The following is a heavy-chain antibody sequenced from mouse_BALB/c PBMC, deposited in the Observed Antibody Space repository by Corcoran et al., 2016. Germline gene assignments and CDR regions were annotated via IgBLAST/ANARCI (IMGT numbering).Heavy chain of an antibody. D-gene: IGHD1-2*01. CDR1: GYTFTDYN. Sequence: EVLLQQSGPELVKPGASVKIPCKASGYTFTDYNMDWVKQSHGKSLEWIGDINPNNGGTIYNQKFKGKATLTVDKSSSTAYMELRSLTSEDTAVYYCARLVITTATRYFDVWGAGTTVTGSS. CDR2: INPNNGGT. J-gene: IGHJ1*01. V-gene: IGHV1-18*01. CDR3: ARLVITTATRYFDV.